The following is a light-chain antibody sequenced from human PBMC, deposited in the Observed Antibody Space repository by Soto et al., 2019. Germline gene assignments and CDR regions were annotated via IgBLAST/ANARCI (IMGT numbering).Light chain of an antibody. V-gene: IGKV3-20*01. J-gene: IGKJ4*01. CDR1: QYIGSSN. Sequence: VLTQSPCTLSLSPRERATLSCRAGQYIGSSNVAWYQHKPGLAPRLLLYGASSRATGIPDRFSGGGSGTDFTLTISRLEPEDFGVYYCQHYQTLLPLTFGGGTKV. CDR2: GAS. CDR3: QHYQTLLPLT.